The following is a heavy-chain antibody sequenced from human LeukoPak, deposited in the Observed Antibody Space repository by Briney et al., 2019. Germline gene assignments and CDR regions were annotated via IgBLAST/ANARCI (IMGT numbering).Heavy chain of an antibody. Sequence: GGSLRLSCAASGFTFSSYSMNWVRQAPGKGLEWVSSISSSSSYIYYADSVKGRFTISRDNAKNSLYLQMNSLRAGDTAVYYCAKVGYGYVFFDYWGQGTLVTVSS. J-gene: IGHJ4*02. CDR1: GFTFSSYS. CDR2: ISSSSSYI. D-gene: IGHD5-18*01. V-gene: IGHV3-21*01. CDR3: AKVGYGYVFFDY.